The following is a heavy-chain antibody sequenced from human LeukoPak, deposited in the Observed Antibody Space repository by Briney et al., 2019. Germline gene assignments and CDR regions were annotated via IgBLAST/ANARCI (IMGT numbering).Heavy chain of an antibody. D-gene: IGHD5-24*01. J-gene: IGHJ6*02. CDR1: GFTFSSYG. CDR2: INSDGSST. Sequence: GRSLRLSCAASGFTFSSYGMHWVRQAPGKGLVWVSHINSDGSSTSYADSVKGRFTISRDNAKNTLYLQMNSLRAEDTALYYCARCVGWLQSNYYYYGMDVWGQGTTVTVSS. V-gene: IGHV3-74*01. CDR3: ARCVGWLQSNYYYYGMDV.